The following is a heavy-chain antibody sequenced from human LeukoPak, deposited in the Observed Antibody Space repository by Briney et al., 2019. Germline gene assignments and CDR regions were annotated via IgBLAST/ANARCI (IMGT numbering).Heavy chain of an antibody. D-gene: IGHD3-9*01. CDR2: KFQSGST. CDR1: GGSLSGYY. J-gene: IGHJ4*02. CDR3: ASRPSVLRYFDWLTY. V-gene: IGHV4-34*12. Sequence: SETLSLTCGVYGGSLSGYYWSWIRQPPGKGLEWIAEKFQSGSTNYSPSLKSRVTISLDTSKNQFSLNLTSVTAADTAVYYCASRPSVLRYFDWLTYWGQGTLVTVSS.